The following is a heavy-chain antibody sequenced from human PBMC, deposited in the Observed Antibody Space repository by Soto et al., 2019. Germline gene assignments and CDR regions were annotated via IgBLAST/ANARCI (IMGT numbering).Heavy chain of an antibody. D-gene: IGHD2-2*01. Sequence: EVQLLESGGGLVQPGGSLRLSCAASGFTFSSYAMSWVRQAPGKGLEWVSAISGSGGSTYYADSVKGRFTISRDNSKNTLYLQMSSLRAEDTAVYYCAKDQYCSSTSCYVGFDYWGQGTLVTVSS. V-gene: IGHV3-23*01. CDR2: ISGSGGST. J-gene: IGHJ4*02. CDR3: AKDQYCSSTSCYVGFDY. CDR1: GFTFSSYA.